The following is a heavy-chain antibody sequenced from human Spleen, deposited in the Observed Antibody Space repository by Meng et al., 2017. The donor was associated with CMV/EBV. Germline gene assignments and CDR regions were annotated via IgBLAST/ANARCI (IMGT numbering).Heavy chain of an antibody. CDR2: INHSGST. CDR1: VGSFSVYY. J-gene: IGHJ5*02. D-gene: IGHD6-6*01. V-gene: IGHV4-34*01. CDR3: ARGLPGLAARPGRWFDP. Sequence: VQRQQWCQVLCKRSETLSCTFAVYVGSFSVYYWSEIRQPPGKGLEWIGEINHSGSTNYNPSLKSRVTIAVDTSKNQFSLKLSSVTAADPAVYYCARGLPGLAARPGRWFDPWGQGTLVTVSS.